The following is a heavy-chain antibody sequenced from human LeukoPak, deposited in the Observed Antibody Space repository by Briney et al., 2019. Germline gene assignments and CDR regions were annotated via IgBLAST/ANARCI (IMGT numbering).Heavy chain of an antibody. CDR1: GGSISSYY. CDR2: IYYSGST. D-gene: IGHD1-26*01. J-gene: IGHJ4*02. CDR3: ARGNSGSYWGPFDY. Sequence: SETLSLTCTVSGGSISSYYWSWIRQTPGKVLEWIGYIYYSGSTHYNPSLKSRVTISVDTSKNQLSLKLSSVTAADTAVYYCARGNSGSYWGPFDYWGQGTLVTVSS. V-gene: IGHV4-59*01.